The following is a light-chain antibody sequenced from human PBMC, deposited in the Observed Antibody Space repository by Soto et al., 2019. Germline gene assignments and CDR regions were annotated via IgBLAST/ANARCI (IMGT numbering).Light chain of an antibody. CDR2: GNT. CDR3: QSYDSSLSSQVV. V-gene: IGLV1-40*01. Sequence: QTVVTQPPSVSGAPGQRVTISCTGNSSNIGAGYDVHWYQQVPGTAPKLLIYGNTNRPSGVPDRFSGSKSGTSASLAITGLQAEDEADYHCQSYDSSLSSQVVFGGGTKLTGL. CDR1: SSNIGAGYD. J-gene: IGLJ2*01.